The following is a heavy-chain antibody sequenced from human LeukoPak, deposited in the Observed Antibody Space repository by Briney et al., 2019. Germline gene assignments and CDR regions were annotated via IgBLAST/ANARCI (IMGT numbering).Heavy chain of an antibody. CDR1: GFTFSSYG. J-gene: IGHJ4*02. CDR3: AKAESFIAAATVFDY. Sequence: PGGSLRLSCAASGFTFSSYGIHWVRQAPGKGLEWVAFIRYDGSNKYYTDSVKGRFTISRDNSKNTLYLQMNSLRAEDTAVYYCAKAESFIAAATVFDYWGQGTLVTVSS. CDR2: IRYDGSNK. V-gene: IGHV3-30*02. D-gene: IGHD6-13*01.